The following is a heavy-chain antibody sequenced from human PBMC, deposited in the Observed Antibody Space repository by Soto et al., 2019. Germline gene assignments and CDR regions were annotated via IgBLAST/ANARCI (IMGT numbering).Heavy chain of an antibody. CDR3: ARAGTAMESYYYYGMDV. J-gene: IGHJ6*02. D-gene: IGHD5-18*01. CDR1: GFTFSSYA. V-gene: IGHV3-30-3*01. Sequence: TGGSLRLSCAASGFTFSSYAMHWVRQSPGKGLEWVAVISYDGSNKYYADSVKGRFTISRDNSKNTLFLQMNSLRAEDTAVYYCARAGTAMESYYYYGMDVWGQGTTVTVSS. CDR2: ISYDGSNK.